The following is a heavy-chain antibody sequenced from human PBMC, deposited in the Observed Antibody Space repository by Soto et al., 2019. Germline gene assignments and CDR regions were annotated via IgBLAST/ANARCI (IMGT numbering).Heavy chain of an antibody. D-gene: IGHD3-3*01. CDR3: AKDRVRYDFWSGYYNGAYGMDV. V-gene: IGHV3-30*18. CDR1: GFTFSSYG. J-gene: IGHJ6*02. CDR2: ISYDGSNK. Sequence: VGSLRLSCAASGFTFSSYGMHWVRQAPGKGLEWVAVISYDGSNKYYADSVKGRFTISRDNSKNTLYLQMNSPRAEDTAVYYCAKDRVRYDFWSGYYNGAYGMDVWGQGTTVTVSS.